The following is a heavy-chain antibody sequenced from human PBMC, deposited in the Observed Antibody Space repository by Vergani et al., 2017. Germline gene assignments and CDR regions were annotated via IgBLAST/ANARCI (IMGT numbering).Heavy chain of an antibody. CDR2: TYHSGST. CDR3: ARGYGKYYFDY. CDR1: GGSISSGGYS. D-gene: IGHD1-26*01. V-gene: IGHV4-30-2*01. J-gene: IGHJ4*02. Sequence: QLQLQESGSGLVKPSQTLSLTCAVSGGSISSGGYSWSWIRQPPGKGLEWIGYTYHSGSTNYNPSLKSRVTISVDTSKNQFSLKLSSVTAADTAVYYCARGYGKYYFDYWGQGTLVTVSS.